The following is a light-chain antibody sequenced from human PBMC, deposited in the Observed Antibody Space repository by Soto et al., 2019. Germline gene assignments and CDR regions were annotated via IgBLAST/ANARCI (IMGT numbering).Light chain of an antibody. CDR1: SSDVGGYNY. V-gene: IGLV2-14*01. CDR2: NVS. CDR3: SSFTSNNTVL. Sequence: QSALTRPASVSGSPGQSITISCTGTSSDVGGYNYVSWYQQHPGKAPKLMIYNVSNRPSGVSNRFSGSKSGNTASLTISGLQAEDEAHYYCSSFTSNNTVLFGGGTKLTVL. J-gene: IGLJ2*01.